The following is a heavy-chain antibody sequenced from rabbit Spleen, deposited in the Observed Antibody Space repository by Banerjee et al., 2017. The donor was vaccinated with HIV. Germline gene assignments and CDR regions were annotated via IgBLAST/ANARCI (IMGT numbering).Heavy chain of an antibody. Sequence: QSLEESGGGLVKPGASLTLTCTASGFDFSSNYYMCWVRQAPGKGLEWIACIYPGGSGNTYSATWAKGRFTISKASSTTVTLQMTSLTAADTATYFCARDTSSSFSSYGMDLWGPGTLVTVS. CDR3: ARDTSSSFSSYGMDL. D-gene: IGHD1-1*01. V-gene: IGHV1S40*01. CDR1: GFDFSSNYY. J-gene: IGHJ6*01. CDR2: IYPGGSGNT.